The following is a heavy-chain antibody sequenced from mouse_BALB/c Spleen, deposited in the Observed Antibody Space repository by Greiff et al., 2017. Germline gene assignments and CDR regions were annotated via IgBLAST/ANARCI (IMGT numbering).Heavy chain of an antibody. CDR1: GYSFTSYW. J-gene: IGHJ4*01. D-gene: IGHD1-2*01. V-gene: IGHV1S126*01. Sequence: QVQLKQSGPQLVRPGASVKISCKASGYSFTSYWMHWVKQRPGQGLEWIGMIDPSDSETRLNQKFKDKATLTVDKSSSTAYMQLSSPTSEDSAVYYCAKGGATAIYAMDYWGQGTSVTVSS. CDR3: AKGGATAIYAMDY. CDR2: IDPSDSET.